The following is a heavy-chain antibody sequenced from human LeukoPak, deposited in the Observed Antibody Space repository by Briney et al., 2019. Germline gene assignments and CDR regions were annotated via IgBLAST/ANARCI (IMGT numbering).Heavy chain of an antibody. J-gene: IGHJ4*02. CDR3: ARSGGYSYGLDY. Sequence: GGSLRLSCAASGFTFSSYGMHWVRQAPGKGLEWVAFIRYDGSNKYYADSVKGRFTISRDNSKNTLYLQMNSLRAEDTAVYYCARSGGYSYGLDYWGQGTLVTVSS. CDR1: GFTFSSYG. CDR2: IRYDGSNK. D-gene: IGHD5-18*01. V-gene: IGHV3-30*02.